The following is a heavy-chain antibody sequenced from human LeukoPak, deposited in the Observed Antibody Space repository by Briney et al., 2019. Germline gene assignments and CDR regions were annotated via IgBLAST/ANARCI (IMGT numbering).Heavy chain of an antibody. CDR2: IRSKANSYAT. D-gene: IGHD2-2*01. Sequence: GGSLTLSCAASGFTFSGSAMHWVRQASGKGLEWVGRIRSKANSYATAYAASVKGRFTISRDDSKNTAYLQMNSLKTEDTAVYYCTRHWRYENVGGAFDIWGQGTMVTVSS. V-gene: IGHV3-73*01. J-gene: IGHJ3*02. CDR3: TRHWRYENVGGAFDI. CDR1: GFTFSGSA.